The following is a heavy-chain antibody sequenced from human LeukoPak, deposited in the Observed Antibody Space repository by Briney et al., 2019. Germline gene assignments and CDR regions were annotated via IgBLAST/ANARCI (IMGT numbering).Heavy chain of an antibody. V-gene: IGHV4-4*07. CDR1: GGSISSYY. J-gene: IGHJ4*02. CDR2: IYTSGST. CDR3: ARRNNYYDSSGYLRPAFDY. D-gene: IGHD3-22*01. Sequence: SETLSLTCTVSGGSISSYYWSWIRQPAGKGLEWIGRIYTSGSTNYNPSLKSRVTMSVDTSKNQFSLKLSSVTAADTAVYYCARRNNYYDSSGYLRPAFDYWGQGTLVTVSS.